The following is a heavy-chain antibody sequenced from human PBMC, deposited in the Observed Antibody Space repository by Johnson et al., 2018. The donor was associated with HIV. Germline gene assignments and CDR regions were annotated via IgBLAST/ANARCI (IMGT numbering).Heavy chain of an antibody. J-gene: IGHJ3*02. D-gene: IGHD1-1*01. CDR1: GFSVSASY. V-gene: IGHV3-66*02. CDR2: IYSGGST. Sequence: VHLVESGGGLVQPGGSLRLSCAASGFSVSASYMSWLRQAPGKALEWVSVIYSGGSTYYADSVKGRFTISRDNSKNTLYLQMNSLRAEDTAVYYCAKDLMYNLNDVGAFDIWGQGTMVTVSS. CDR3: AKDLMYNLNDVGAFDI.